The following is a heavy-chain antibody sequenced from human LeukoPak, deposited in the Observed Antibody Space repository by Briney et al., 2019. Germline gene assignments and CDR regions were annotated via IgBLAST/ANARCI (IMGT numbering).Heavy chain of an antibody. CDR2: ISYDGNNK. CDR3: ARDHRYCSGGSCYSYCDY. D-gene: IGHD2-15*01. Sequence: PGRSLRLSCAASGFTFNSYAMHWVRQAPGKGLEWEAVISYDGNNKYYADSVKGRFTISRDNSKNTLYLQMNSLRVEDTAVHYCARDHRYCSGGSCYSYCDYWGQGTLVTVSS. J-gene: IGHJ4*02. V-gene: IGHV3-30*04. CDR1: GFTFNSYA.